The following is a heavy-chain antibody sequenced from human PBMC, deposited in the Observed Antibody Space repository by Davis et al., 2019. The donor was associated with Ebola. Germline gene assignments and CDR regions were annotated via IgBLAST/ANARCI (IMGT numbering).Heavy chain of an antibody. CDR3: ARDQYYYDSSGYHRGAFDI. D-gene: IGHD3-22*01. CDR2: ISHSGST. J-gene: IGHJ3*02. CDR1: GGSFSGYY. V-gene: IGHV4-34*01. Sequence: SETLSLTCAVYGGSFSGYYWSWIRQPPGKGLEWIGEISHSGSTNYNPSLKSRVTISIDTSKNQLSLKLSSVTAADTAVYYCARDQYYYDSSGYHRGAFDIWGQGTMVTVSS.